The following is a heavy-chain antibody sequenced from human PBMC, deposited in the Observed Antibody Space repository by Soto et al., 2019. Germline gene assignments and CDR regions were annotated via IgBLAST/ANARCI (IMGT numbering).Heavy chain of an antibody. V-gene: IGHV3-23*01. CDR2: ISGSGGST. D-gene: IGHD3-16*02. J-gene: IGHJ6*03. CDR1: GFTFSSYA. CDR3: GKKKFGGAIHYYMGG. Sequence: PGGSLRLSCAASGFTFSSYAMSWVRQAPGKGLEWVSAISGSGGSTYYADSVKGRFTISRDNSKNTLYLQMNSLRAEDTAVYYCGKKKFGGAIHYYMGGWGKGTTVTVYS.